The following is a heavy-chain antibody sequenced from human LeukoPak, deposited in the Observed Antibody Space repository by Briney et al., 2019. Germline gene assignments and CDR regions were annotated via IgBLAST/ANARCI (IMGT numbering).Heavy chain of an antibody. CDR3: ARGTRTFDP. D-gene: IGHD2-2*01. Sequence: PSETLSLTCAVYGGSFSGYYWSWIRQPPGKGLEWIGEINHSGSTNYNLPLKSRVTISVDTSKNQFSLKLSSVTAADTAVYYCARGTRTFDPWGQGTLVTVSS. CDR2: INHSGST. V-gene: IGHV4-34*01. J-gene: IGHJ5*02. CDR1: GGSFSGYY.